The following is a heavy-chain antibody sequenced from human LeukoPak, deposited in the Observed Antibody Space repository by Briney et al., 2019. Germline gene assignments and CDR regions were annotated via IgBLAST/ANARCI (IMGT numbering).Heavy chain of an antibody. CDR3: ARGPVNWDDSSGYY. V-gene: IGHV4-34*01. Sequence: SETLSLTCAVYGGSFSGYYWSWIRQPPGKGLEWIGEINHSGSTNYNPSLKSRVTISVDTSKNQFSLKLSSVTAADTAVYYYARGPVNWDDSSGYYWGQGTLVTVSS. D-gene: IGHD3-22*01. J-gene: IGHJ4*02. CDR1: GGSFSGYY. CDR2: INHSGST.